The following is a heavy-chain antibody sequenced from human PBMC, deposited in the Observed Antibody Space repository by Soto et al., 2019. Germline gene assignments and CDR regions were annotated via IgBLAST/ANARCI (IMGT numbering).Heavy chain of an antibody. Sequence: GASVKVSCKASGGTFSSYTISWVRQAPGQGLEWMGRIIPILGIANYAQKFQGRVTITADKSTSTAYMELSSLRSEDTAVYNCASAPYYDILTGYFGYWGQGTLVTVSS. J-gene: IGHJ4*02. CDR2: IIPILGIA. CDR1: GGTFSSYT. CDR3: ASAPYYDILTGYFGY. V-gene: IGHV1-69*02. D-gene: IGHD3-9*01.